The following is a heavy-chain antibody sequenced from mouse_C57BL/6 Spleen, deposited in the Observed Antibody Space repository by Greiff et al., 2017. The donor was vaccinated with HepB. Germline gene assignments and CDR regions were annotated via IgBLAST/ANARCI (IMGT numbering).Heavy chain of an antibody. J-gene: IGHJ2*01. CDR2: IDPSDSET. D-gene: IGHD2-1*01. CDR3: ARSGGNYRFDY. V-gene: IGHV1-52*01. Sequence: QVQLKQPGAELVRPGSSVKLSCKASGYTFTSYWMHWVKQRPIQGLEWIGNIDPSDSETHYNQKFKDKATLTVDKSSSTAYMQLSSLTSEDSAVYYCARSGGNYRFDYWGQGTTLTVSS. CDR1: GYTFTSYW.